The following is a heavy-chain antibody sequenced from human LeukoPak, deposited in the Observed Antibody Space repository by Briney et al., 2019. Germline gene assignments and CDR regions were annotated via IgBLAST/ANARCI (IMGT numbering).Heavy chain of an antibody. CDR3: AQGYSSGWYPY. J-gene: IGHJ4*02. D-gene: IGHD6-19*01. CDR2: ISVNGETT. CDR1: GFSVSSYG. Sequence: TGGSLRLSCAVSGFSVSSYGMSWVRQAPGKALEWISAISVNGETTYYANSVKGRFIISRDNSENTLYLQMNSLRAEDTAVYYCAQGYSSGWYPYWGQGSLVSVSS. V-gene: IGHV3-23*01.